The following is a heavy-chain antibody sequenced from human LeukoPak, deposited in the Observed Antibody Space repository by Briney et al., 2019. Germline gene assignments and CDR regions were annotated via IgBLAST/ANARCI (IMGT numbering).Heavy chain of an antibody. CDR2: MNPNSGNT. CDR3: ARRIRGAPTDY. Sequence: ASVKVSCKASGYTFITYDLNWVRQATGQGLEWMGWMNPNSGNTGYAQKFQGSVTMTRNISITTAYMELSNLTSEDTAVYYCARRIRGAPTDYWGQGTLVTVSS. J-gene: IGHJ4*02. D-gene: IGHD3-10*01. CDR1: GYTFITYD. V-gene: IGHV1-8*01.